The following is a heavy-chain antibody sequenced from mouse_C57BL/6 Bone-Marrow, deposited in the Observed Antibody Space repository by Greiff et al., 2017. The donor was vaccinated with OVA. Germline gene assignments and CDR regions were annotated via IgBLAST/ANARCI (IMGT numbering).Heavy chain of an antibody. Sequence: VQLQQSGASVKISCKASGYAFSSYWMNWVKQRPGKGLEWIGQIYPGDGDTNYNGKFKGKATLTADKSSSTAYMQLSSLTSEDSAVYFCARTTVVDYWGQGTTLTVSS. J-gene: IGHJ2*01. D-gene: IGHD1-1*01. CDR1: GYAFSSYW. CDR2: IYPGDGDT. V-gene: IGHV1-80*01. CDR3: ARTTVVDY.